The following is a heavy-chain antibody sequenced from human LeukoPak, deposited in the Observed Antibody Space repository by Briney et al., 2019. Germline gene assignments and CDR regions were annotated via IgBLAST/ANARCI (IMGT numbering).Heavy chain of an antibody. CDR2: IWHDGSNI. CDR3: AREIVGEGNFDG. J-gene: IGHJ4*02. CDR1: GFTFSSYA. D-gene: IGHD2-15*01. V-gene: IGHV3-33*08. Sequence: PGGSLRLSCAASGFTFSSYAMHWVRQTPGKGLEWVAAIWHDGSNIFYADSVKGRFTISRDNSKNTLFLQMNSLRAEDTALYYCAREIVGEGNFDGWGQGTLVTVSS.